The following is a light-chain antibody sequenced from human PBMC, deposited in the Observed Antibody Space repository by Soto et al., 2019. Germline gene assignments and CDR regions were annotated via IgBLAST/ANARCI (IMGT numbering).Light chain of an antibody. CDR3: GTWDSSLSAAGV. CDR2: DNN. CDR1: SSNIGNNY. V-gene: IGLV1-51*01. J-gene: IGLJ2*01. Sequence: QSVLTQPPSVSAAPGQKVTTSCSGSSSNIGNNYVSWYQQLPGTAPKLLIYDNNKRPSGIPDRFSGSKSGTSATLGITGLQTGDEADYYCGTWDSSLSAAGVFGGGTKLTVL.